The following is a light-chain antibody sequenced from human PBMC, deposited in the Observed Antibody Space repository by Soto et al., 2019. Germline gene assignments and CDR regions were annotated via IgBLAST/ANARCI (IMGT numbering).Light chain of an antibody. V-gene: IGKV1-39*01. CDR2: GAS. Sequence: DIQMTQSTSSLSASIGDRVTVTCRASQSISSYLNWYQQKPGKAPKLLIYGASSLQSGVPSRFSGSGSGTDFTLTITSPQPEDFATYYCQQSYSTPRTFGQGTKVDVK. J-gene: IGKJ1*01. CDR1: QSISSY. CDR3: QQSYSTPRT.